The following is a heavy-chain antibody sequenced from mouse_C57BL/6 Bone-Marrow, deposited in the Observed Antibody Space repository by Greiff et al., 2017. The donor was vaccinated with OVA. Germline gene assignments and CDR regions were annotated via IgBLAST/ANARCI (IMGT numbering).Heavy chain of an antibody. CDR2: IYPGDGDT. Sequence: QVQLKQSGPELVKPGASVKISCKASGYAFSSSWMNWVKQRPGKGLEWIGRIYPGDGDTNYNGKFKGKATLTADKSSSTAYMQLSSLTSEDSAVYFCAREFSNYSFAYWGQGTLVTVSA. CDR1: GYAFSSSW. J-gene: IGHJ3*01. CDR3: AREFSNYSFAY. V-gene: IGHV1-82*01. D-gene: IGHD2-5*01.